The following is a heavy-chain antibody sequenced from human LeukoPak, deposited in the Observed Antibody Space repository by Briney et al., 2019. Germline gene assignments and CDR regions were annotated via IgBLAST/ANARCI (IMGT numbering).Heavy chain of an antibody. Sequence: PSEALSLTCTVSGGSISSHYWSWIRQPPGKGLEWIGYIHYSGSTNYNPSLKSRVTISVDTSKNQFSLKLSSVTAADTAVYYCARERAAYYYMDVWGKGTTVTVSS. D-gene: IGHD6-25*01. CDR2: IHYSGST. CDR3: ARERAAYYYMDV. CDR1: GGSISSHY. J-gene: IGHJ6*03. V-gene: IGHV4-59*11.